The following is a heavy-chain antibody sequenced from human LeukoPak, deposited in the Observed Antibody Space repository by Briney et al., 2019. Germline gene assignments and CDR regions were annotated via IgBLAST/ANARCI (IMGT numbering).Heavy chain of an antibody. CDR3: ARELTIFGVVIQRYDTFDI. D-gene: IGHD3-3*01. CDR2: IWSVGGAE. V-gene: IGHV3-33*01. J-gene: IGHJ3*02. CDR1: GFPFSSYG. Sequence: GGSLRLSCVASGFPFSSYGMHWVRQAPGKGLEWVAVIWSVGGAEYYADSVKGRFTISRDNSKNTLYLQMDSLRAEDTAVYYCARELTIFGVVIQRYDTFDIWGQGTMVTVSS.